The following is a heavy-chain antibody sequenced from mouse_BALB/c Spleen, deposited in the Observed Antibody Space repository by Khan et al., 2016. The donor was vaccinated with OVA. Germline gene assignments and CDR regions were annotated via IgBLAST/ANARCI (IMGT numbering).Heavy chain of an antibody. CDR3: RILL. CDR1: GFTFSNYW. CDR2: ISLKSDDYVS. V-gene: IGHV6-6*02. J-gene: IGHJ2*01. Sequence: VQLKESGGGLVQPGGSMKLSCVASGFTFSNYWMNWVRQSPEQGLEWVAEISLKSDDYVSHYAVSVKGRFTISRDDSKSSVYLHMKNLRAEDTGIYYCRILLWGQGTTLTVSS.